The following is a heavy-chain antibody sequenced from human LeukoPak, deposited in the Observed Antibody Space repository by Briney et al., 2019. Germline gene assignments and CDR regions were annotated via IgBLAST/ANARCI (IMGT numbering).Heavy chain of an antibody. CDR2: ISSSGSTM. CDR3: AELGITMIGGV. J-gene: IGHJ6*04. D-gene: IGHD3-10*02. V-gene: IGHV3-48*03. Sequence: PGGSLRLSCAASGFTFSSYEMNWVRQAPGKGLEWVSYISSSGSTMYYADSVKGRFTISRDSAKNSLYLQMNSLRAEDTAVYYCAELGITMIGGVWGKGTTVTISS. CDR1: GFTFSSYE.